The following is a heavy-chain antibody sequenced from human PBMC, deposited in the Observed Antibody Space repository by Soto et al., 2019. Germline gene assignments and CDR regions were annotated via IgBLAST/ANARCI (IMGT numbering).Heavy chain of an antibody. J-gene: IGHJ4*02. CDR2: IYYSGST. Sequence: PSETLSLTCTVSVVSITSYYWNWIRQPPGKGLEWIGYIYYSGSTNYNPSLKSRVSLSVDTSKNQSPLKVYSVTAADTAVCYCARDRDAYNYFDYWGQGTLVTVSS. V-gene: IGHV4-59*01. D-gene: IGHD2-2*01. CDR1: VVSITSYY. CDR3: ARDRDAYNYFDY.